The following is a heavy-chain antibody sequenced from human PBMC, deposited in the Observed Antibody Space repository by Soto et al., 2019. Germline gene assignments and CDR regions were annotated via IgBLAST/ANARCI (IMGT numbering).Heavy chain of an antibody. CDR3: ARVESGSATAAADY. CDR1: GFTFSSYS. V-gene: IGHV3-48*02. D-gene: IGHD2-15*01. CDR2: ITSSTTK. Sequence: EVQLVESGGGLAQPGGSLRLSCAASGFTFSSYSMNWVRQAPGKGLEWVSYITSSTTKYYADSLEGRFTISRDNAKNSLYLQMNSRRDEDTAVYYCARVESGSATAAADYWGQGTLVTVSS. J-gene: IGHJ4*02.